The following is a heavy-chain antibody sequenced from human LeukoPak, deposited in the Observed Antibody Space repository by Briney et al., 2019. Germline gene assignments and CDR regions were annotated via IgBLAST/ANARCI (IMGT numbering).Heavy chain of an antibody. CDR1: GFTFSSYE. Sequence: PGGSLRLSCAASGFTFSSYEMNWVRQAPGKGLEWLSYIGSSDSTTHYADSVKGRFTISRDNAKNSLYLQMNSLRVEDTAAYYCARDGTPNYSSGWVYMDVWGEGTTVTISS. CDR3: ARDGTPNYSSGWVYMDV. J-gene: IGHJ6*03. CDR2: IGSSDSTT. D-gene: IGHD6-25*01. V-gene: IGHV3-48*03.